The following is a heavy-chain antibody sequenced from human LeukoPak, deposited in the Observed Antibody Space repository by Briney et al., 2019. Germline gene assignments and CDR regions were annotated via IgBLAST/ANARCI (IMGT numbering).Heavy chain of an antibody. CDR1: GGSIDSTNW. CDR2: IHHDGRI. V-gene: IGHV4/OR15-8*01. J-gene: IGHJ4*02. CDR3: ARSHDHLWGNYPDY. Sequence: SETLSLTCDVSGGSIDSTNWWNWVRQPPGKGLEWIGEIHHDGRINYNPSLKSRVTLSVDKSKNQFSLRLNSVTAADTAMYYCARSHDHLWGNYPDYWGQGTLVIVSS. D-gene: IGHD3-16*02.